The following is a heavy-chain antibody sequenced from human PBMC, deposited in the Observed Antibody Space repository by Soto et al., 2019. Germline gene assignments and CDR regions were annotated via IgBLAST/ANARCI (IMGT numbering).Heavy chain of an antibody. D-gene: IGHD3-9*01. CDR2: ISAYNGNT. CDR3: ERVRGRDILNGPLSY. CDR1: CYTFTSYG. V-gene: IGHV1-18*01. J-gene: IGHJ4*02. Sequence: ASVKVSCKASCYTFTSYGISWVRQAPGQGLEWMGWISAYNGNTNYAQKLQGRVTMTTDPSTSTAYMELRSLRSDDTVVYYCERVRGRDILNGPLSYWGQGTLVTVSS.